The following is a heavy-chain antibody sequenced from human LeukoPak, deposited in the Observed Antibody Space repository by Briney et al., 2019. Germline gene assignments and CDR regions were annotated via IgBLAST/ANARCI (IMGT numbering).Heavy chain of an antibody. J-gene: IGHJ4*02. CDR1: GYTFTSYG. Sequence: ASVKVSCKASGYTFTSYGISWVRQAPGQGLEWMGWISAYNGNTNYAQKLQGRVTMTTDTSTSTAYMELRSLRSDDTAVYYCARDSIGTHFNNDSSGYSDYWGQGTLVTVSS. V-gene: IGHV1-18*01. D-gene: IGHD3-22*01. CDR2: ISAYNGNT. CDR3: ARDSIGTHFNNDSSGYSDY.